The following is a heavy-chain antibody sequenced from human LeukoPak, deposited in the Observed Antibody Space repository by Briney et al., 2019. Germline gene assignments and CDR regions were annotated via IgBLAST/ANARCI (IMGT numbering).Heavy chain of an antibody. D-gene: IGHD4-11*01. Sequence: SVKVSCKASGGTFSSYAISWVRQAPGQGLEWMGGIIPIFGTANYAQKFQGRVTITADESTSTAYMELSSLRSEDTAVYYCARDLEDYSNYSDYWGQGTLVTVSS. CDR1: GGTFSSYA. J-gene: IGHJ4*02. CDR2: IIPIFGTA. CDR3: ARDLEDYSNYSDY. V-gene: IGHV1-69*01.